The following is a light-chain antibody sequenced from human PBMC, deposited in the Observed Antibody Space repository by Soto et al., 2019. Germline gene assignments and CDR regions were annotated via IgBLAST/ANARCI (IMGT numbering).Light chain of an antibody. CDR1: QSVSIY. V-gene: IGKV3-20*01. CDR3: QQYGSSPRT. CDR2: GAS. Sequence: EIVLTQSPGTLSLSPGDRATLSCRASQSVSIYLAWYQQKPGQAPRLLIYGASSRATGIPNRFSGSGSGTDFTLTISRLEPEDVAVYYCQQYGSSPRTFGQGTKLEIK. J-gene: IGKJ2*01.